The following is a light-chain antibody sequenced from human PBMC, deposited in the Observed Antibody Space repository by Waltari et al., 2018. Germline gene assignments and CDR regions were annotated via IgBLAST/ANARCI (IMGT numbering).Light chain of an antibody. CDR3: SSYTSSRTRV. CDR2: GVS. CDR1: SSDVGGYNY. Sequence: QSALTQPASVSGSPGQSITISCTGTSSDVGGYNYVSWYQQHPGKAPKLMIYGVSNRPSGVPNRFSGSKSGNTASLTISGLQAEDEADYYCSSYTSSRTRVFGTGTKVTVL. J-gene: IGLJ1*01. V-gene: IGLV2-14*03.